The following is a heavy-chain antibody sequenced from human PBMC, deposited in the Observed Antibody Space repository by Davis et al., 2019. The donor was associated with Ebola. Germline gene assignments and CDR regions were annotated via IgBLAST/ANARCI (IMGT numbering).Heavy chain of an antibody. Sequence: MPSETLSLTCAVYGGSFSGYYWSWIRQPPGKGLEWIGEINHSGSTNYNPSLKSRVTISVDTSKNQFSLKLSSVTAADTAVYYCARHYSSSSDFDYWGQGTLVTVSS. CDR3: ARHYSSSSDFDY. CDR1: GGSFSGYY. V-gene: IGHV4-34*01. D-gene: IGHD6-6*01. J-gene: IGHJ4*02. CDR2: INHSGST.